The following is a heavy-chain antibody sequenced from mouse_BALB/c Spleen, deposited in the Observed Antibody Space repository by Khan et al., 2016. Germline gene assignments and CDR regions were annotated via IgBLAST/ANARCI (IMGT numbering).Heavy chain of an antibody. D-gene: IGHD1-2*01. CDR1: GYSITSGYG. CDR3: ARTARIKY. J-gene: IGHJ2*01. CDR2: ISYSGSP. Sequence: VQLKESGPGLVKPSQSLYLTCTVTGYSITSGYGWNWIRQFPGNTLGWMGYISYSGSPNYNPSLKSRIAITRDTSTNQFFLQFNYVNTDDASTYYCARTARIKYWGQGTTLTVSS. V-gene: IGHV3-2*02.